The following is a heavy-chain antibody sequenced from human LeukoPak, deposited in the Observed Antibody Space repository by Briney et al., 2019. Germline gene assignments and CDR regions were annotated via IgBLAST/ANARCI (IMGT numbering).Heavy chain of an antibody. V-gene: IGHV1-18*01. D-gene: IGHD3-22*01. J-gene: IGHJ4*02. CDR1: GYTFTSYG. Sequence: ASVKVSCKASGYTFTSYGISWVRQAPGQGLEWMGWISAYNGNTNYAQKLQGRVTMTTDTSTSTAYMELRSLRSDGTTVYYCAREEWGYYDSSGTGLDYWGQGTLVTVSS. CDR3: AREEWGYYDSSGTGLDY. CDR2: ISAYNGNT.